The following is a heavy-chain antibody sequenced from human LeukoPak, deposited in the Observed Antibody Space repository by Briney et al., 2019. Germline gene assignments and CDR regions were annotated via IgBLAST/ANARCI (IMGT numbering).Heavy chain of an antibody. J-gene: IGHJ4*02. CDR3: VPGGQWLVPYFDY. CDR1: GFTFSSYA. V-gene: IGHV3-23*01. D-gene: IGHD6-19*01. CDR2: ISASGGST. Sequence: GGSLRLSCAASGFTFSSYAMSWVRQAPGKGLEWVSAISASGGSTYYADSVKGRFTIFRDNSKNTLYLQMNSLRAEDTAVYYCVPGGQWLVPYFDYWGQGTLVTVSS.